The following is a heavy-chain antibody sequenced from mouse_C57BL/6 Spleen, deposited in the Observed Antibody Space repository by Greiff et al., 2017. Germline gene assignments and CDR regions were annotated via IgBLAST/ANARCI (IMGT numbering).Heavy chain of an antibody. CDR2: IDPETGGT. Sequence: QVQLQQSGAELVRPGASVTLSCKASGYTFTDYEMHWVKQTPVHGLEWIGAIDPETGGTAYNQKFKGKAILTADKSSSTAYMELRSLTSEDSAVYYCTRAYGRSYEWYFEVWGTGTTVTVSS. D-gene: IGHD1-1*01. CDR3: TRAYGRSYEWYFEV. J-gene: IGHJ1*03. V-gene: IGHV1-15*01. CDR1: GYTFTDYE.